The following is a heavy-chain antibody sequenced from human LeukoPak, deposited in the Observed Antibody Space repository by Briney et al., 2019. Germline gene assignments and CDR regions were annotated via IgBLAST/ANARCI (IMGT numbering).Heavy chain of an antibody. J-gene: IGHJ4*02. CDR3: ARDKGTRSPDH. D-gene: IGHD1-14*01. V-gene: IGHV3-33*01. CDR1: GLPFSTSG. CDR2: IWYDGSYK. Sequence: PGGSLRLSCAASGLPFSTSGMHWVRQAPGKGLEWVADIWYDGSYKYYADSVQGRFIISRDNSINMVYLEMNSLRAEDTAVYYCARDKGTRSPDHWGQGTLVTVSS.